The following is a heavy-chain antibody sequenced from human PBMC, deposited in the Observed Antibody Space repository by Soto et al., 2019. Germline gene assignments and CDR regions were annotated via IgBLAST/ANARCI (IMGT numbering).Heavy chain of an antibody. D-gene: IGHD6-13*01. CDR2: IYPGDSDT. CDR1: GYSFTSYW. Sequence: GESLKISCKGSGYSFTSYWINWVRQMPGKGLEWMGIIYPGDSDTRYSPSFQGQVTISADKSISTAYLQWRSLKASDTAMYYCARHHGSPGSYFGMDVWGQGTPVTVSS. V-gene: IGHV5-51*01. CDR3: ARHHGSPGSYFGMDV. J-gene: IGHJ6*02.